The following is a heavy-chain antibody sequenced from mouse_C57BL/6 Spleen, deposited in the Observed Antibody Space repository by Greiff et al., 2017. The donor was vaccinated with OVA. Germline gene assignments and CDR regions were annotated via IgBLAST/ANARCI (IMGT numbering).Heavy chain of an antibody. D-gene: IGHD4-1*01. CDR2: IWSGGST. Sequence: QVQLKESGPGLVQPSQSLSITCTVSGFSLTSYGVHWVRQSPGKGLEWLGVIWSGGSTDYNAAFISSLSISKDNSKSQVFFKMNSLKADDTAIYYCARKGIWEGYFDGWGTGTTVTVSS. V-gene: IGHV2-2*01. CDR1: GFSLTSYG. J-gene: IGHJ1*03. CDR3: ARKGIWEGYFDG.